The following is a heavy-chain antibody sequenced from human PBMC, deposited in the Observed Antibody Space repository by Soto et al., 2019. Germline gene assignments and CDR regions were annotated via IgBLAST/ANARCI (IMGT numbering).Heavy chain of an antibody. CDR1: GYSFTGYY. D-gene: IGHD5-18*01. Sequence: QVQLVQSGAEVKKPGASVKVSCKSSGYSFTGYYMHWVRQAPGQGLEWMGWINPNSGGTNYAQKFQGRVTMTRDTSISTAYMELSRLRSDDTAVYYCARDTGYSYETWFDPWGQGTLVTVSS. CDR2: INPNSGGT. J-gene: IGHJ5*02. V-gene: IGHV1-2*02. CDR3: ARDTGYSYETWFDP.